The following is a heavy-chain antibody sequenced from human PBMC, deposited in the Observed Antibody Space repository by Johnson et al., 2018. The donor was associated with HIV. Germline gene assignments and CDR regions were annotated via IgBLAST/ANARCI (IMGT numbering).Heavy chain of an antibody. V-gene: IGHV3-11*01. CDR3: AREANAFDI. CDR2: ISSSGSTI. CDR1: TFTFRNYW. Sequence: QVQLVESGGDLVQPGGSLRLSCVASTFTFRNYWMSWVRQAPGKGLEWVSYISSSGSTIYYADFVKGRFTISRDNSKNTLYLQMNSLRAEDTAVYYCAREANAFDIWGQGTMVTVSS. J-gene: IGHJ3*02.